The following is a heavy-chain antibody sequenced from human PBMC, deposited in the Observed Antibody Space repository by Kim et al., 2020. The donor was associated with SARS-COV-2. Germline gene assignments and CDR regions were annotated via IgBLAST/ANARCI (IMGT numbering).Heavy chain of an antibody. V-gene: IGHV3-30*01. D-gene: IGHD2-15*01. J-gene: IGHJ5*01. Sequence: VKGRFTISRENSKSTLYLEMNSLTTEDTAVYFCARSRYCSGGTCYAGDSWGQGTLVTVSS. CDR3: ARSRYCSGGTCYAGDS.